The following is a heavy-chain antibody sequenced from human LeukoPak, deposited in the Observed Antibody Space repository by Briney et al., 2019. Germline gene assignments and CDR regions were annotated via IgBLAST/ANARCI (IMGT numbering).Heavy chain of an antibody. CDR3: AHSKGATTLWFGKSQRTFFDY. J-gene: IGHJ4*02. CDR2: IYWDDDK. CDR1: GFSLSTSGVG. V-gene: IGHV2-5*02. D-gene: IGHD3-10*01. Sequence: SGPTLVKPTQTLTLTFTFSGFSLSTSGVGVGWIRQPPGKALEWLALIYWDDDKRYSPSLKSRLTITKDTSKNQVVLTMTNMDPVDTATYYCAHSKGATTLWFGKSQRTFFDYWGQGTLVTVSS.